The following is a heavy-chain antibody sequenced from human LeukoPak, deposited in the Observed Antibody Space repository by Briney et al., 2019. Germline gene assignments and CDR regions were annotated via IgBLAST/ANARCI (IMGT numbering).Heavy chain of an antibody. D-gene: IGHD3-9*01. CDR3: ARGYDILTGVTWGPPDY. CDR1: GFTFSSYS. J-gene: IGHJ4*02. CDR2: ISSSSSYI. Sequence: PGGSLRLSCAASGFTFSSYSMNWVRQAPGKGLEWVSSISSSSSYIYYADSVKGRFTISRDNAKNSLYLQMNSLRAEDTAVYYCARGYDILTGVTWGPPDYWGQGTLVTVSS. V-gene: IGHV3-21*04.